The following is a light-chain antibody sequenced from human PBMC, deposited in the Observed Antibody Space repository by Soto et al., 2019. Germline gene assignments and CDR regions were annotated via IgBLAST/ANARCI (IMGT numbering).Light chain of an antibody. J-gene: IGKJ1*01. Sequence: DIQLTQSPSSLSASVGDRVTITCRASERISNYLNWYQQKPGTAPKLLIWSSSTLPSGVPSRLSGSGSGTDFTLSISGLQPEDVAVYDCQQSYNTPRTFGQGTKVEVK. V-gene: IGKV1-39*01. CDR3: QQSYNTPRT. CDR2: SSS. CDR1: ERISNY.